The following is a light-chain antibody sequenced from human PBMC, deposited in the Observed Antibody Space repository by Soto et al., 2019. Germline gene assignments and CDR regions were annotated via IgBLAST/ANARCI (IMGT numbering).Light chain of an antibody. CDR3: QQSYSTPRT. J-gene: IGKJ1*01. V-gene: IGKV1-39*01. CDR1: QSISSY. CDR2: AAS. Sequence: DIQMTQSPSSLSASVGDRVTITCRASQSISSYLNWYQQKPGKAPKLLIYAASSLQSGVPSRFSGSGSGTDFTLTISSLQPEDFACYYCQQSYSTPRTFGQGTKVEIK.